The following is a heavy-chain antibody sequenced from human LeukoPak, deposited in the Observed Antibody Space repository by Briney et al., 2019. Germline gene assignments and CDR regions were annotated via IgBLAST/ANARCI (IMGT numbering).Heavy chain of an antibody. Sequence: GGSLRLSCAASGFTFISYGMHWVRQAPGKGLEWVGDISDDGRNKKYADSVKGRFTISRDNSKDTLYLQMNSLRDEDTAVYYCAKRPSDYGDYVTYFDYWGQGTLVTVSS. CDR2: ISDDGRNK. J-gene: IGHJ4*02. CDR1: GFTFISYG. V-gene: IGHV3-30*18. CDR3: AKRPSDYGDYVTYFDY. D-gene: IGHD4-17*01.